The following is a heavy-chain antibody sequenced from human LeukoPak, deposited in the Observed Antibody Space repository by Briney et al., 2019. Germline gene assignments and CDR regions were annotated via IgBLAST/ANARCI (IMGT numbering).Heavy chain of an antibody. CDR2: IYHSGST. J-gene: IGHJ3*02. V-gene: IGHV4-30-2*01. D-gene: IGHD6-13*01. CDR1: GRSISSGGYY. Sequence: SETLSLTCTVSGRSISSGGYYWSWIRQPPGKGLEWIGYIYHSGSTYYNPSLKSRVTISVDRSKNQFSLKLSSVTAADTAVYYCAREASSSPHAFDIWGQGTMVTVSS. CDR3: AREASSSPHAFDI.